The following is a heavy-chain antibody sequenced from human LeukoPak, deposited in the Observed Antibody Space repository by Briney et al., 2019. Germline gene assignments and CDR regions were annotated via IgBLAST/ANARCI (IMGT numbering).Heavy chain of an antibody. CDR3: AKDWGEDFDTSGPDY. V-gene: IGHV3-30*18. Sequence: GGSLRLSCAASGFIFSNYGMHWVRQAPDKGLEWVAVIYYDGRSKYYTDSVKGRFTISRDGSKNTLYLQMNSLRVEDTAVYYCAKDWGEDFDTSGPDYWGQGTLVTVSS. J-gene: IGHJ4*02. CDR1: GFIFSNYG. CDR2: IYYDGRSK. D-gene: IGHD3-22*01.